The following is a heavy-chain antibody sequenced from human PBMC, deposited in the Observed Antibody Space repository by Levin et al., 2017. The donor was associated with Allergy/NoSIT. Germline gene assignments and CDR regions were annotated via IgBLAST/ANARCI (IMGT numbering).Heavy chain of an antibody. J-gene: IGHJ6*03. Sequence: ASVKVSCKASGYTFTGYYMHWVRQAPGQGLEWMGRINPNSGGTNYAQKFQGRVTMTRDTSISTAYMELSRLRSDDTAVYYCARDTAARRVIPQSIKYDYYMDVWGKGTTVTVSS. V-gene: IGHV1-2*06. CDR2: INPNSGGT. CDR3: ARDTAARRVIPQSIKYDYYMDV. CDR1: GYTFTGYY. D-gene: IGHD6-6*01.